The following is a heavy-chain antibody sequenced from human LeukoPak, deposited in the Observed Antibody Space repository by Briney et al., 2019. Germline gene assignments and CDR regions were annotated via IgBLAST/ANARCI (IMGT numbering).Heavy chain of an antibody. V-gene: IGHV1-2*06. CDR3: ARTVGGSYSPRFDY. J-gene: IGHJ4*02. CDR2: INPNSGGT. Sequence: GASVKVSCKASGYTFTGYYMHWVRQAPGQGLEWMGRINPNSGGTNYAQKFQGRVTMTRDTSIGTAYMELSRLRSDDTAVYYCARTVGGSYSPRFDYWGQGTLVTVSS. CDR1: GYTFTGYY. D-gene: IGHD1-26*01.